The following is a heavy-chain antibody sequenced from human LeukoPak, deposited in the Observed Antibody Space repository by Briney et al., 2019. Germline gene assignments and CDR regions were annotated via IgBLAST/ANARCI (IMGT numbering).Heavy chain of an antibody. J-gene: IGHJ5*02. CDR2: ISSSGSTI. CDR1: GFTFSSYE. Sequence: GGSLRLSCAASGFTFSSYEMNWVCQAPGKGLEWVSYISSSGSTIYYADSVKGRFTISRDNAKNSLYLQMNSLRAEDTAVYYCARGSEYSSGWYEGDNWFDPWGQGTLVTVSS. D-gene: IGHD6-19*01. CDR3: ARGSEYSSGWYEGDNWFDP. V-gene: IGHV3-48*03.